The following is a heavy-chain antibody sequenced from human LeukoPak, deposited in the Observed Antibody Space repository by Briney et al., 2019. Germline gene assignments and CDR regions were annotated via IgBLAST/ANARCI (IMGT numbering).Heavy chain of an antibody. CDR1: GFTFSDYY. J-gene: IGHJ5*02. Sequence: GGSLRLSCAASGFTFSDYYMSWIRQAPGKGLEWVSYISSSGTTIYYADSVKGRFTISRGNAKNALSLQMNSLRAEDTAVYYCAKRRSRNMITFGGVENWFDPWGQGTLVTVSS. D-gene: IGHD3-16*01. CDR2: ISSSGTTI. V-gene: IGHV3-11*04. CDR3: AKRRSRNMITFGGVENWFDP.